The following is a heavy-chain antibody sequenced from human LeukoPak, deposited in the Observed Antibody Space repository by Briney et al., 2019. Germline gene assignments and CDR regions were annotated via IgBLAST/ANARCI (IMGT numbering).Heavy chain of an antibody. V-gene: IGHV1-18*01. D-gene: IGHD3-22*01. J-gene: IGHJ1*01. CDR3: TIGGEAYYYDRSGYKYFQH. Sequence: ASVKVSRKASGYTFTSYGISWVRQAPGQGLEWMGWISTYNGNTNNAQNFKGRVTMTTDTSTSTAYMELRSLRSDDTAVYYCTIGGEAYYYDRSGYKYFQHWGQGTLVTVSS. CDR2: ISTYNGNT. CDR1: GYTFTSYG.